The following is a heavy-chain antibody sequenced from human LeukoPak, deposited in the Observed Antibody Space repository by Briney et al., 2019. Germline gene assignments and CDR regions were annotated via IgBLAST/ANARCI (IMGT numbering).Heavy chain of an antibody. D-gene: IGHD3-22*01. CDR1: GFTFSRHW. J-gene: IGHJ4*02. Sequence: HPGGSLRLSCAASGFTFSRHWMTWVRQAPGKGLEWVANIKEDGTNKNYVDSVKGRFTISRDNAKNSLYLQTNSLRAEDTAVYYCATPLDYYDSSGYHQGGDWGQGTLVTVSS. V-gene: IGHV3-7*03. CDR3: ATPLDYYDSSGYHQGGD. CDR2: IKEDGTNK.